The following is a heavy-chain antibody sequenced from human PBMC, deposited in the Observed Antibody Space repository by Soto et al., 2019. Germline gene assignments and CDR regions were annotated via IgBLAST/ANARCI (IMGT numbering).Heavy chain of an antibody. CDR3: ARDLEVGAYLYCFDF. V-gene: IGHV3-11*06. CDR2: IIANSVYI. CDR1: GFTFIDYC. D-gene: IGHD1-26*01. Sequence: GSLRLSCAASGFTFIDYCISRIREAPGEGREWVLYIIANSVYIKYAESVKGRITISRDNAKNLLYLQMDCLRAEDTAVYYCARDLEVGAYLYCFDFWGQGTLVTVSS. J-gene: IGHJ4*01.